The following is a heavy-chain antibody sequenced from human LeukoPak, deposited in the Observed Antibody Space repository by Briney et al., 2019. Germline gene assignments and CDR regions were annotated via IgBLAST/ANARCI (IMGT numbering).Heavy chain of an antibody. CDR2: IWYDGSNK. CDR1: GFTFSSYG. J-gene: IGHJ4*02. V-gene: IGHV3-33*01. D-gene: IGHD6-19*01. CDR3: AREWTYSSGWSTSGY. Sequence: GGSLRLSCAASGFTFSSYGMHWVRQAPGKGLEWVAVIWYDGSNKYYADSVKGRFTISRDNSKNTLYLQMNSLRAEDTALYYCAREWTYSSGWSTSGYWGQGTLVTVSS.